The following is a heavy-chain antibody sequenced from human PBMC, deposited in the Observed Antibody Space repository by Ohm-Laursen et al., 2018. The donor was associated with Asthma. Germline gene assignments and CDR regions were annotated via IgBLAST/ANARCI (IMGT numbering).Heavy chain of an antibody. Sequence: TLSLTCSVSGGSVSGDEYFWIWLRQPPGKGLELIGYIFHSGSTHDNPSLKSRLTISADRSKNQVSLKLTSVTAADTAVYYCARGLSGTYFYLDYWGQGTLVTVSS. CDR3: ARGLSGTYFYLDY. D-gene: IGHD1-26*01. V-gene: IGHV4-30-4*01. CDR1: GGSVSGDEYF. CDR2: IFHSGST. J-gene: IGHJ4*02.